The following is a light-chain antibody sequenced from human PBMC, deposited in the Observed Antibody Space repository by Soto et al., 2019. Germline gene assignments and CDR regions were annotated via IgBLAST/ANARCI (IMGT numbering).Light chain of an antibody. Sequence: QSVLTQPASVSRSPGQSITISCTGTSSDVGSYNLVSWYQQHPGKAPKLMIYEGSKRPSGVSNRFSGSKSGNTASLTISGRQAEDEADYYCCSYAGSSTYVFGTRTKVTVL. CDR2: EGS. V-gene: IGLV2-23*01. CDR3: CSYAGSSTYV. J-gene: IGLJ1*01. CDR1: SSDVGSYNL.